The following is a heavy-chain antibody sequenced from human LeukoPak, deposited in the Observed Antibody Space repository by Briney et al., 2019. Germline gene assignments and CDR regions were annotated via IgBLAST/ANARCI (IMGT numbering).Heavy chain of an antibody. Sequence: GASVKVSCKASGYTFTGYYMHWVRQAPGQGLEWMGRINPNSGGTNYAQKFQGRVTMTRDTSISTAYMELSRLRSDDTAVYYCARETMSDRSSRYYYMDVWGKGTTVTVSS. D-gene: IGHD6-6*01. J-gene: IGHJ6*03. V-gene: IGHV1-2*06. CDR1: GYTFTGYY. CDR2: INPNSGGT. CDR3: ARETMSDRSSRYYYMDV.